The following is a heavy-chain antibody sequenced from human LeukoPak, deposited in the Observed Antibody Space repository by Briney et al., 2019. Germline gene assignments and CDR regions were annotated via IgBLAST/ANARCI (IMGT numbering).Heavy chain of an antibody. D-gene: IGHD3-10*01. CDR3: ARDDSVLLWFGEFVDAFDI. Sequence: GGSLRLSCAASGFTFSSYRMNWVRQAPGKGLEWVSSISSSSSYIYYADSVKGRFTISRDNAKNSLYLQMNSLRAEDTAVYYCARDDSVLLWFGEFVDAFDIWGQGTMVTVSS. V-gene: IGHV3-21*01. J-gene: IGHJ3*02. CDR2: ISSSSSYI. CDR1: GFTFSSYR.